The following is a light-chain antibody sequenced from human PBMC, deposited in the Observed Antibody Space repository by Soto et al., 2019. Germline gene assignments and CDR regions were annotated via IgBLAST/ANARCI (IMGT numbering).Light chain of an antibody. Sequence: IVLTQSPASLSLSPGERATLSCKASQSVSNYLGWYQQKPGQAPRLLIYDASNRATGVPSRFSGGGSGTDFTLTISSLEPEAFAVYYCQERSNWRTFGQGTKVDIK. CDR3: QERSNWRT. J-gene: IGKJ1*01. V-gene: IGKV3-11*01. CDR2: DAS. CDR1: QSVSNY.